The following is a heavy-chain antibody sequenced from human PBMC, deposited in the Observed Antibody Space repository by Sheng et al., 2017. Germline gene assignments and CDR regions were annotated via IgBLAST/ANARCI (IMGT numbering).Heavy chain of an antibody. Sequence: EVQLVESGGGLVQPGGSLRLSCAASGFTFSSYAMSWVRQAPGKGLEWVSGIRAGGDSTYYADSVRCRFTISRDNSENTLHLQMNSLRVEDTAVYYCAKGLGTSGYHDYWGQGTLVSVSS. J-gene: IGHJ4*02. CDR3: AKGLGTSGYHDY. D-gene: IGHD5-12*01. CDR1: GFTFSSYA. V-gene: IGHV3-23*04. CDR2: IRAGGDST.